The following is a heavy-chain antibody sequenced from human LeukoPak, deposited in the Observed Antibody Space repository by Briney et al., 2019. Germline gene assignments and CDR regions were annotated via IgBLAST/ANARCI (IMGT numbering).Heavy chain of an antibody. Sequence: GGSLRLSCAASGFTFSSYSMNWVRQAPGKGLEWVSSISSSSYIYYADSVKGRFTISRDDAKNSLYLQMNSLRAEDTAVYYCAKGYCGSDSPFDYWGQGTLVTVSS. CDR1: GFTFSSYS. V-gene: IGHV3-21*01. J-gene: IGHJ4*02. D-gene: IGHD1-26*01. CDR2: ISSSSYI. CDR3: AKGYCGSDSPFDY.